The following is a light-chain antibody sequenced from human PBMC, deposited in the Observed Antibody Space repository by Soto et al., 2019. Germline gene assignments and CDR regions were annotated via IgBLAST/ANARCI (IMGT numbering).Light chain of an antibody. CDR1: QGIRNF. Sequence: DIQMTQSPTSLSASVGDRVTITCRASQGIRNFVAWYQQKPGKAPKLLIYAASTLQSGFPSRFIGSGAGTDFPLTIHSLQPEDVATYSCQKYSSVPVFGPGTKVEIK. CDR3: QKYSSVPV. CDR2: AAS. V-gene: IGKV1-27*01. J-gene: IGKJ3*01.